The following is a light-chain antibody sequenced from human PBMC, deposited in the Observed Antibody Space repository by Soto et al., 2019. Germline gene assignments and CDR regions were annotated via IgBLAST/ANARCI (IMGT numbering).Light chain of an antibody. Sequence: DIQMTQSPSSLSASVGDRVTITCRASQTISSYLNWYEQKPGKAPKLLIYAASSVQSGFPSRFSGSGSGTDFTLTISSLQPVDFATYFCQQSDSTPLALDGGTKVEIK. CDR1: QTISSY. CDR3: QQSDSTPLA. CDR2: AAS. J-gene: IGKJ4*01. V-gene: IGKV1-39*01.